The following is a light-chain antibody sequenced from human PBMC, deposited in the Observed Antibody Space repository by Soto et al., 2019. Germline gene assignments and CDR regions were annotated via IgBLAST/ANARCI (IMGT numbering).Light chain of an antibody. CDR1: QDISNY. CDR2: DAA. Sequence: DIQMTQSPSSLSASVGDRVTITCQASQDISNYLNWYQKKPGKAPKLLIYDAANLETGVPSRFSRSGSATYFTFTISSLQPEDIATYYCQQYDNLPPFGQGTRLEIK. J-gene: IGKJ5*01. CDR3: QQYDNLPP. V-gene: IGKV1-33*01.